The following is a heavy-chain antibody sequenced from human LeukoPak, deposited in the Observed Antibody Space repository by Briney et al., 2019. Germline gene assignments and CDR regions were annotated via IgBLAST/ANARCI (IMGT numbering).Heavy chain of an antibody. CDR2: IYTSGST. D-gene: IGHD3-22*01. J-gene: IGHJ3*02. Sequence: SETLSLTCTVSGGSISSGSYYWRWLRQPAGRGREWIGRIYTSGSTNDNPSLKSRVTISVDTSKNQFSLKLSSVTAADTAVYYCARTWIVVVMGAFDIWGQGTMVTVSS. CDR3: ARTWIVVVMGAFDI. CDR1: GGSISSGSYY. V-gene: IGHV4-61*02.